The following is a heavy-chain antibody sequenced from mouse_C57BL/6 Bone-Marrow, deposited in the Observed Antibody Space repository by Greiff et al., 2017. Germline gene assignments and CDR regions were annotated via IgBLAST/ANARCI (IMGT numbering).Heavy chain of an antibody. V-gene: IGHV1-15*01. CDR1: GYTFTDYE. D-gene: IGHD1-1*01. CDR3: TRRGNYYGRSYECYAMDY. CDR2: IDPETGGT. Sequence: QVQLQQSGAELVRPGASVTLSCKASGYTFTDYEMHWVKQTPVHGLEWIGAIDPETGGTAYNQKFKGKAILTADKSSSTAYMELRSLTSGDSAVYYCTRRGNYYGRSYECYAMDYWGQGTSVTVSS. J-gene: IGHJ4*01.